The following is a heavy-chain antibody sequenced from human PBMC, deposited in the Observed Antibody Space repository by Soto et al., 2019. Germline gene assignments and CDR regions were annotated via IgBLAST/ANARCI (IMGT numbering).Heavy chain of an antibody. D-gene: IGHD4-17*01. Sequence: GGSLRLSCAASGFTFSSYWMHWVRQAPGKGLVWVSRINSDGSSTSYADSVKGRFTISRDNAKNTLYLQMNSLRAEDTAVYYCARGNDYGLQNYNWFDPWGQGTLVTVSS. V-gene: IGHV3-74*01. CDR3: ARGNDYGLQNYNWFDP. J-gene: IGHJ5*02. CDR1: GFTFSSYW. CDR2: INSDGSST.